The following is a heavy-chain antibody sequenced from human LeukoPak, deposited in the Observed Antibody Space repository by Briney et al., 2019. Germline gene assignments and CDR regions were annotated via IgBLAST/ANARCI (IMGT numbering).Heavy chain of an antibody. CDR3: AGFVSESASWNAVITVDY. J-gene: IGHJ4*02. CDR1: GGSISSSSYY. D-gene: IGHD3-22*01. Sequence: ASETLSLTCTVSGGSISSSSYYWGWIRQPPGKGLEWIGSIYYSGSTYYNPSLKSRVTISVDTSKNQFSLKLSSVTAAHTAVYYCAGFVSESASWNAVITVDYWGQGTLVTVSS. V-gene: IGHV4-39*01. CDR2: IYYSGST.